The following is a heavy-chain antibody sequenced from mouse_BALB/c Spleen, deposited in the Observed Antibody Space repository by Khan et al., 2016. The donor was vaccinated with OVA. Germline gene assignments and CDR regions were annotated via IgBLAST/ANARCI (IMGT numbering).Heavy chain of an antibody. CDR3: ARDTTATPY. V-gene: IGHV2-9*02. J-gene: IGHJ3*01. CDR1: GFSLTSYG. D-gene: IGHD1-2*01. CDR2: IWAGGST. Sequence: VQLQESGPGLVAPSQSLSITCTVSGFSLTSYGVHWVRQPPGKGLEWLGIIWAGGSTNYNSAIMSRLSISKDNSKSQVFLKMNSLQTDDTAMYYCARDTTATPYWGQGTLVTVSA.